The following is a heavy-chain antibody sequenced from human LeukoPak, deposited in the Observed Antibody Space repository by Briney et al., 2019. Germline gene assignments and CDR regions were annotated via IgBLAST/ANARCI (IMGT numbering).Heavy chain of an antibody. V-gene: IGHV4-4*07. CDR2: IYTSGGT. Sequence: SETLSLTCTVSGGSISSYYWSWIRQPAGKGLEWIGRIYTSGGTNYNPSLKSRVTMSVDTSKNQFSLKLSSVTAADTAVYYCARGIGGKGPSYSGSYYGVRYFDYWGQGTLVTVSS. J-gene: IGHJ4*02. CDR3: ARGIGGKGPSYSGSYYGVRYFDY. CDR1: GGSISSYY. D-gene: IGHD1-26*01.